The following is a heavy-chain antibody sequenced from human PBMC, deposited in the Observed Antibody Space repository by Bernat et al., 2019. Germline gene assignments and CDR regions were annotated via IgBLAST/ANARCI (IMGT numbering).Heavy chain of an antibody. CDR2: IDSGGSNI. J-gene: IGHJ4*02. V-gene: IGHV3-48*03. CDR3: ATVGRSIRPGY. Sequence: EVQLVESGGGLVQPGGSLRLSCAASGFTFSSYEMNWVRQAPGKGLEWVSYIDSGGSNIYCTDSVKGRFTISRDNTRNSLFLQMNSLRVDDTAAYYCATVGRSIRPGYWGQGILVTVSS. CDR1: GFTFSSYE. D-gene: IGHD3-3*02.